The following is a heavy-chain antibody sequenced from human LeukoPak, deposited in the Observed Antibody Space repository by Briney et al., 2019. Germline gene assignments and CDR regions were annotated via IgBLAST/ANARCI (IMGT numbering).Heavy chain of an antibody. Sequence: GGSLRLSCAASGFTFSSYEMNWVRQAPGKGLEWVSYISSGGSTIYYADSVKGRFTISRDNAKNSLYLQMNSLRAEDTAVYYCARLRATYYYDSSGYYEAFDIWGQGTMVTVSS. CDR2: ISSGGSTI. CDR3: ARLRATYYYDSSGYYEAFDI. CDR1: GFTFSSYE. V-gene: IGHV3-48*03. D-gene: IGHD3-22*01. J-gene: IGHJ3*02.